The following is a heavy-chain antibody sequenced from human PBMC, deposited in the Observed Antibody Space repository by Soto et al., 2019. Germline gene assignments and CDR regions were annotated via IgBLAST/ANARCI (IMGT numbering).Heavy chain of an antibody. Sequence: QVQLVESGGGVVQPGRSLRLSCAASGFTFSSYGMHWVRQAPGKGLERVAVIWYDGSNKYYADSVKGRFTISRDNSKKTLYLQMNSLRAEDTAVYYCARAAHCSGGSCYEIYYYYMDVWGKGTTVTVSS. D-gene: IGHD2-15*01. V-gene: IGHV3-33*01. CDR2: IWYDGSNK. CDR1: GFTFSSYG. J-gene: IGHJ6*03. CDR3: ARAAHCSGGSCYEIYYYYMDV.